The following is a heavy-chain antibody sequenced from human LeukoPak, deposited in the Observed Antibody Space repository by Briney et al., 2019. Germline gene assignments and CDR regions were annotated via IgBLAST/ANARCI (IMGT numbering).Heavy chain of an antibody. D-gene: IGHD6-13*01. CDR3: VRVAGGMTFDY. CDR1: GFSLSSYW. J-gene: IGHJ4*02. CDR2: INIDGSIT. V-gene: IGHV3-74*01. Sequence: GGSLRLSCAASGFSLSSYWMHWVRQAPGKGLVWASRINIDGSITSYADSVKGRFTISRDTAKNTLYLQMNSLRAEDTAVYYCVRVAGGMTFDYWGQGALVTVSS.